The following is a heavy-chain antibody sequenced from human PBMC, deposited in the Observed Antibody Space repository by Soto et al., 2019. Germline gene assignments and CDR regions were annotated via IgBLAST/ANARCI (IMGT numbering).Heavy chain of an antibody. CDR2: IYYSGLT. CDR1: GGSVSSSRYY. CDR3: ARGLYYYDSSGYSPDY. D-gene: IGHD3-22*01. J-gene: IGHJ4*02. Sequence: PSETLSLTCTVSGGSVSSSRYYWSWIRQTPGKGLQWIGYIYYSGLTNYNPSLKSRVTISVDTSKNQFSLKLSSVTAADTAVYYCARGLYYYDSSGYSPDYWGLGTLVTVSS. V-gene: IGHV4-61*01.